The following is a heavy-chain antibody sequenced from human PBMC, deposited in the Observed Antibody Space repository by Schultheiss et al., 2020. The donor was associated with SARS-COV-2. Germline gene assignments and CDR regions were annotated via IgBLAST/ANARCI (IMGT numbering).Heavy chain of an antibody. CDR2: IQSKNDGGTT. V-gene: IGHV3-15*01. CDR3: TTDEWLAPY. J-gene: IGHJ4*02. Sequence: GGSLRLSCTASGFTFTNAWMSWVRQAPGKGLEWVGRIQSKNDGGTTDYAAPVKGRFTISRDDSKNTLYLQMNSLKTEDTAVYYCTTDEWLAPYWGQGTLVTVSS. D-gene: IGHD6-19*01. CDR1: GFTFTNAW.